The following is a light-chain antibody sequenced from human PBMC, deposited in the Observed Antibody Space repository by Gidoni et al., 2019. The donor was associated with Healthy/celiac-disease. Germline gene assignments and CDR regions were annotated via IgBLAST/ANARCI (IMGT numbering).Light chain of an antibody. CDR2: DDS. CDR3: QVWDSSSDHPGVV. CDR1: NIGSKS. Sequence: SYVLTQPPSGSGPPGQTARITCGGNNIGSKSLHWYQQKPGQAPVLVVYDDSDRPSGIPERFSGSNSGNTATLTISRVEAGDEADYYCQVWDSSSDHPGVVFGGGTKLTVL. J-gene: IGLJ2*01. V-gene: IGLV3-21*02.